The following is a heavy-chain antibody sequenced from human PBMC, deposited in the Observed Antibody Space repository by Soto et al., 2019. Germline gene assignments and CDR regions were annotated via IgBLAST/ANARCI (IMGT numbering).Heavy chain of an antibody. V-gene: IGHV3-33*01. Sequence: QVQLVESGGGVVQPGRSLRLSCAASGFTFTSYSMHWVRQAPGKGLEWVAVIWYDGNDKYYADSVKGRFTISRDNSKNTRYLQMNSLRAEDTAVYYCARGILGYCTGGICYHNWFDPWGQGTLVTVSS. J-gene: IGHJ5*02. CDR2: IWYDGNDK. CDR1: GFTFTSYS. CDR3: ARGILGYCTGGICYHNWFDP. D-gene: IGHD2-15*01.